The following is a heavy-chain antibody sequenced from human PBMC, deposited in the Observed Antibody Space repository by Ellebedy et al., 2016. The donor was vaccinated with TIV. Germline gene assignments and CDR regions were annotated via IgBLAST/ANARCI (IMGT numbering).Heavy chain of an antibody. J-gene: IGHJ3*02. Sequence: PGGSLRLSCAASGFTFSSYGMHWVRQAPGKGLEWVSVIYSGGSTYYADSVKGRFTISRDNSKNTLYLQMNSLRAEDTAVYYCARVNWYYDILTGYYRLDAFDIWGQGTMVTVSS. CDR2: IYSGGST. V-gene: IGHV3-53*01. CDR3: ARVNWYYDILTGYYRLDAFDI. CDR1: GFTFSSYG. D-gene: IGHD3-9*01.